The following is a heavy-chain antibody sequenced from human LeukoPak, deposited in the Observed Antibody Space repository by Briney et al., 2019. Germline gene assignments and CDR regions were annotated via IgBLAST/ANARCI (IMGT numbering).Heavy chain of an antibody. V-gene: IGHV1-2*06. CDR3: ARLRDTAMVTAFGY. D-gene: IGHD5-18*01. J-gene: IGHJ4*02. CDR1: GYSLAGEY. CDR2: INPNSGGT. Sequence: GSMKCACEACGYSLAGEYMHWVGQAPGQRLEWMGRINPNSGGTNYAQKFQGRVTMTRDTSISTAYMELSRLRSDDTAVYYCARLRDTAMVTAFGYWGQGTLVTVSS.